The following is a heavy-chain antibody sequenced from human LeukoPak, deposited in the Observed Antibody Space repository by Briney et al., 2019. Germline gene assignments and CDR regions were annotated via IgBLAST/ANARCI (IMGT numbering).Heavy chain of an antibody. V-gene: IGHV4-38-2*02. D-gene: IGHD3-10*01. J-gene: IGHJ4*02. Sequence: PSETLSLTCTASGYSITSGYYWGWIRQPPGKGLEWIGYIYHSGSTYYNPSLKSRVTISVDRSKNQFSLKLSSVTAADTAVYYCARVLNPWFGEFAFDYWGQGALVIVSS. CDR1: GYSITSGYY. CDR3: ARVLNPWFGEFAFDY. CDR2: IYHSGST.